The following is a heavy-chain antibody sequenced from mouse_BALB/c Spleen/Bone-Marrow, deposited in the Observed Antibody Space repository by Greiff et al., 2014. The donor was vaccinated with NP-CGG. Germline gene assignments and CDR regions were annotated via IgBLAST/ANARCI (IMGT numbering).Heavy chain of an antibody. CDR1: GFNIKDTY. D-gene: IGHD1-1*01. J-gene: IGHJ3*01. CDR2: IDPANGNT. CDR3: AAYYYGSSSGFAY. Sequence: VQLQQPGAELVKPGASVKLSCTASGFNIKDTYMHWVKQRPEQGLEWVGRIDPANGNTKYDPKFQGKATITADTSSNTAYLQLSSLTAEGTAVYYCAAYYYGSSSGFAYWGQGTLVTVSA. V-gene: IGHV14-3*02.